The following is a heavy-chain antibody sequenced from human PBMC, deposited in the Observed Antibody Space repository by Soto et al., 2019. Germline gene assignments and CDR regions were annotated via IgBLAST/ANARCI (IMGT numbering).Heavy chain of an antibody. Sequence: GGSLRLSCSASGFTFSSYAMHWVRQAPGKGLEYVSAISSNGGSTYYADSVKGRFTISRDNSKNTLYLQMSSLRAEDTAVYYCVKDHSGPPSSRPADDYGDYQGGLDYWGQGTLVTVSS. D-gene: IGHD4-17*01. CDR1: GFTFSSYA. CDR3: VKDHSGPPSSRPADDYGDYQGGLDY. V-gene: IGHV3-64D*08. J-gene: IGHJ4*02. CDR2: ISSNGGST.